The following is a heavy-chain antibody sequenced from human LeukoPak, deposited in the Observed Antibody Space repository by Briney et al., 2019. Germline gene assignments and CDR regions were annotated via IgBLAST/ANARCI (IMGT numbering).Heavy chain of an antibody. V-gene: IGHV4-30-2*01. CDR1: GGSISSGGYS. CDR2: IYHSGST. Sequence: PSETLSLTCAVSGGSISSGGYSWSWIRQPPGKGLEWIGYIYHSGSTYYNPSLKSRVTMSVDTSKNQFSLKLSSVTAADTAVYYCARVFQQLPHDAFDIWGQGTMVTVSS. J-gene: IGHJ3*02. CDR3: ARVFQQLPHDAFDI. D-gene: IGHD6-13*01.